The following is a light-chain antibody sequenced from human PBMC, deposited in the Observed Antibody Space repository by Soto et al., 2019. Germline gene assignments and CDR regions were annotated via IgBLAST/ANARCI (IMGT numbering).Light chain of an antibody. CDR3: TAYTVSTTVV. CDR2: EVS. J-gene: IGLJ2*01. CDR1: NSDIGGFPY. Sequence: QSALTQPASVSGSPGQSITISCTGTNSDIGGFPYVSWYQQHPGKAPKLMIYEVSNRPSGVSNRFSDSKSGNTASLTISGLQAEDEADYYCTAYTVSTTVVFGGGTKLTV. V-gene: IGLV2-14*01.